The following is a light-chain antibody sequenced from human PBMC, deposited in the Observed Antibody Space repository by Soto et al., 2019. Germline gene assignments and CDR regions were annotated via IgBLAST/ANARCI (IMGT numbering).Light chain of an antibody. CDR3: SSYTFEVV. CDR2: EVS. CDR1: SSDVGGYNY. J-gene: IGLJ2*01. Sequence: QSALTQPASVSGSPGQSITISCTGTSSDVGGYNYVSWYQQHPGKAPKLMIYEVSNRPSGVSNRFSGSKSGNTASLTISGLQAEDEADYYCSSYTFEVVFGGGTKLTVL. V-gene: IGLV2-14*01.